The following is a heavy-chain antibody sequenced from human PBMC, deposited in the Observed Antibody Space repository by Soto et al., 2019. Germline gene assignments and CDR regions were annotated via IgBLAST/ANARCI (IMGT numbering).Heavy chain of an antibody. Sequence: QPGGSLRLSCAASGFTFSSYGMHWVRQAPGKGLEWVAVIWYDGSNKYYADSVKGRFTISRDNSKNTLYLQMNSLRAEDTAVYYCARDGLMSSSWRYYYYYGMDVWGQGTTVTVSS. D-gene: IGHD6-13*01. J-gene: IGHJ6*02. CDR3: ARDGLMSSSWRYYYYYGMDV. CDR1: GFTFSSYG. V-gene: IGHV3-33*01. CDR2: IWYDGSNK.